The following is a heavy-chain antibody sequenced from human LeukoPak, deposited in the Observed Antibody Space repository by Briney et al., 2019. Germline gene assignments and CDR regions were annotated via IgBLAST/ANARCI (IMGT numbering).Heavy chain of an antibody. CDR2: INPSGGST. CDR1: GYTFTNYY. J-gene: IGHJ3*02. V-gene: IGHV1-46*01. Sequence: ASVKVSCKASGYTFTNYYMHWVRQAPGQELEWLGIINPSGGSTSYAQKFQGRVTMTRDTSTSTVYMELSSLRSEDTAVYYCASIMITFGEDAFDIWGQGTMVTVSS. CDR3: ASIMITFGEDAFDI. D-gene: IGHD3-16*01.